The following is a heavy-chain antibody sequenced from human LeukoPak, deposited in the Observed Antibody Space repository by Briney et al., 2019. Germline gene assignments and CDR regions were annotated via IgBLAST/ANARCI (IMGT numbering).Heavy chain of an antibody. D-gene: IGHD3-22*01. CDR3: ARDPKYYYDSSGYLDAFDI. V-gene: IGHV3-33*01. CDR1: GFTFSSYG. CDR2: IWYDGSNK. J-gene: IGHJ3*02. Sequence: GGSLRLSCAASGFTFSSYGMHWVRQAPGKGLEWVAVIWYDGSNKYYADSVKGRFTISRDNSKNTLYLQMDSLRAEDTAVYYCARDPKYYYDSSGYLDAFDIWGQGTMVTVSS.